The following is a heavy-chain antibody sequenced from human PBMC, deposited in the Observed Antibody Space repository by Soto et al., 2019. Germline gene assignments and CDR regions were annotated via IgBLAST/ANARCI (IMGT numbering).Heavy chain of an antibody. D-gene: IGHD3-3*01. J-gene: IGHJ5*02. CDR3: AKSGSVLRFLEWLFPDTIDWFDP. Sequence: QVQLVESGGGVVQPGRSLRLYCAASGFTFSSYGMHWVRQAPGKGLEWVAVISYDGSNKYYADSVKGRFTISRDNSKNTLYLQMNSLRAEDTAVYYCAKSGSVLRFLEWLFPDTIDWFDPWGQGTLVTVSS. CDR2: ISYDGSNK. CDR1: GFTFSSYG. V-gene: IGHV3-30*18.